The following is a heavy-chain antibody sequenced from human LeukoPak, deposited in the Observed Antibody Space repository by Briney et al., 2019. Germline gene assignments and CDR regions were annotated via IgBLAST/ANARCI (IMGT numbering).Heavy chain of an antibody. J-gene: IGHJ5*02. CDR2: INHSGST. D-gene: IGHD3-10*02. CDR1: GGSFSGYY. CDR3: ARYPASNGLRCSNWFDP. V-gene: IGHV4-34*01. Sequence: SETLSLTCAVYGGSFSGYYWSWIRQPPGKGLEWIGEINHSGSTNYNPSLKSRVTISVDTSKNQFSLKLSSVTAADTAVYYCARYPASNGLRCSNWFDPWGQGTLVTVSS.